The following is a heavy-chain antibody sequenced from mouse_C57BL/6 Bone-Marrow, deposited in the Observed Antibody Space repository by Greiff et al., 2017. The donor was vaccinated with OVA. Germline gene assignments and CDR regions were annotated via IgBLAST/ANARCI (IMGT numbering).Heavy chain of an antibody. CDR3: ARNRLAWFAY. CDR1: GYTFTSYW. CDR2: IDPSDSYT. D-gene: IGHD2-10*02. Sequence: QVQLKQPGAELVMPGASVKLSCKASGYTFTSYWMHWVKQRPGQGLEWIGEIDPSDSYTNYNQKFKGKSTLTVDKSSSTAYMQLSSLTSEDSAVDYCARNRLAWFAYWGQGTLVTVSA. J-gene: IGHJ3*01. V-gene: IGHV1-69*01.